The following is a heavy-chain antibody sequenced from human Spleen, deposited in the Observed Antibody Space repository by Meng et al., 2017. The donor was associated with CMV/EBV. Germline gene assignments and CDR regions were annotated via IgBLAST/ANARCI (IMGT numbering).Heavy chain of an antibody. CDR1: GYNLTNFY. V-gene: IGHV1-8*01. CDR2: MSPKSGDT. Sequence: VQVVQSGSELKKTGASVKVSCKASGYNLTNFYLTWVRQATGQGIQWMGWMSPKSGDTGYAQKFQGRVTMTTDTSTRTVYMELRSLRSDDTAVYYCVRYDFGGGDWFDPWGQGTLVTVSS. CDR3: VRYDFGGGDWFDP. J-gene: IGHJ5*02. D-gene: IGHD3-3*01.